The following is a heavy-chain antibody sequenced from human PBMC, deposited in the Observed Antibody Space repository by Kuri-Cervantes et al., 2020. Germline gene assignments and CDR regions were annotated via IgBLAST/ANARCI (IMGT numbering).Heavy chain of an antibody. CDR2: IIPIFGTA. CDR3: ARMGHVYYYYGMDV. D-gene: IGHD1-26*01. Sequence: SVKVSCKASGYTFTSYAMNWVRQAPGQGLEWMGGIIPIFGTANYAQKFQGRVTITADESTSTAYMELSSLRSEDTAVYYCARMGHVYYYYGMDVWGQGTTVTVSS. V-gene: IGHV1-69*13. J-gene: IGHJ6*02. CDR1: GYTFTSYA.